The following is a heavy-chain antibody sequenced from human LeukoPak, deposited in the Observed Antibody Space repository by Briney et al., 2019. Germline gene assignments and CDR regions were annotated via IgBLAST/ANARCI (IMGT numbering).Heavy chain of an antibody. CDR2: IWYDGSNK. CDR1: GFTFSSYG. D-gene: IGHD6-19*01. V-gene: IGHV3-33*01. Sequence: GGSLRLSCAASGFTFSSYGMHWVRQPPGKGLEWVAVIWYDGSNKFYADSVKGRFTISRDNSKNTLYLQMNSLRAEDTAVYYCARAIAVAGYNWFDPWGQGTLVTVSS. J-gene: IGHJ5*02. CDR3: ARAIAVAGYNWFDP.